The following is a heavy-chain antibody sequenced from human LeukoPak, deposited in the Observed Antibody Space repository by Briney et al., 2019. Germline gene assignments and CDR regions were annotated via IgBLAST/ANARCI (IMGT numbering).Heavy chain of an antibody. CDR3: AKSGRGYCSGGSCSRYASLFY. V-gene: IGHV3-30*18. D-gene: IGHD2-15*01. CDR1: GFIFSNFA. J-gene: IGHJ4*02. Sequence: GSLRLSCRTSGFIFSNFAMNWVRQAPGKGLEWVAVISYDGSNKYYADSVKGRFTISRDNSKNTLYLQMNSLRAEDTAVYYCAKSGRGYCSGGSCSRYASLFYWGQGTLVTVSS. CDR2: ISYDGSNK.